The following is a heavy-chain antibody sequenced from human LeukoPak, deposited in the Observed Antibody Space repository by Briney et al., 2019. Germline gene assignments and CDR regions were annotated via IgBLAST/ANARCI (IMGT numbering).Heavy chain of an antibody. CDR3: ARGGVGHCSGVNCYAGRRDPFDP. J-gene: IGHJ5*02. Sequence: SETLSLTCAVYGGSFSGYYWSWIRQPPGKGLEWIGEINHSGSTNYNPSLKSRVTISVDTSRDQFSLQLHSVTAADTAIYYCARGGVGHCSGVNCYAGRRDPFDPWGQGTLVTVSS. CDR1: GGSFSGYY. CDR2: INHSGST. D-gene: IGHD2-15*01. V-gene: IGHV4-34*01.